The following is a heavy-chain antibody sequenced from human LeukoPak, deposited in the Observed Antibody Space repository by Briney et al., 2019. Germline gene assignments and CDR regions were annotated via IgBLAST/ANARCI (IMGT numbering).Heavy chain of an antibody. J-gene: IGHJ4*02. CDR3: AREYYYDSSGHFDY. CDR2: ISYDGSNK. CDR1: GFTFSSYA. Sequence: GGSLRLSCAASGFTFSSYAMHRVRQAPGKGLEWVAVISYDGSNKYYADSVKGRFTISRDNSKNTLYLQMNSLRAEDTAVYYCAREYYYDSSGHFDYWGQGTLVTVSS. D-gene: IGHD3-22*01. V-gene: IGHV3-30*04.